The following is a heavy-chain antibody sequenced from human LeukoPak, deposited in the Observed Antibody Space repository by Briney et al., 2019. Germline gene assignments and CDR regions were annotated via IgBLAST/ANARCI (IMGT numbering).Heavy chain of an antibody. CDR3: TRHELGGYGDHPFDY. CDR2: IRSKANSYAT. CDR1: GFTFSGSA. Sequence: PGGSLRLSCAASGFTFSGSAMHWVRQASGKGLEWVGRIRSKANSYATAYAASVKGRFTISRDDSKNTAYLQMNSLKTEDTAVYYCTRHELGGYGDHPFDYWGQGTLVTVSS. V-gene: IGHV3-73*01. D-gene: IGHD4-17*01. J-gene: IGHJ4*02.